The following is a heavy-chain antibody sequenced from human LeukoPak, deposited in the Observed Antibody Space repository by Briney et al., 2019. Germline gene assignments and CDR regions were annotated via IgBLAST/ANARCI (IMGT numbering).Heavy chain of an antibody. V-gene: IGHV1-69*13. CDR1: GGTFSSYA. CDR3: ASDVHSTADPYDY. D-gene: IGHD2-2*01. J-gene: IGHJ4*02. Sequence: ASVKVSCKASGGTFSSYAINWVRQAPGQGLEWMGGIIPIFGTANYAQKFQGRVTITADESTSTAYMELSSLRSEDTAVYYCASDVHSTADPYDYWGQGTLVTVSS. CDR2: IIPIFGTA.